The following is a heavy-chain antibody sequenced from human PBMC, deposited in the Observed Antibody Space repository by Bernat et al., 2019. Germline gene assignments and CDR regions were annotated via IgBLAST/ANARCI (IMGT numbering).Heavy chain of an antibody. V-gene: IGHV5-51*01. CDR1: GYSFTSYW. CDR2: IYPGDSDT. J-gene: IGHJ4*02. CDR3: ARQTFSSGWYGGYDY. D-gene: IGHD6-19*01. Sequence: EVQLVQSGAEVKKPGESLKISCKGSGYSFTSYWIGWVRQMPGKGLEWMGIIYPGDSDTRYSPSFQGQVTISADKSISTAYLQWSSLKASDTAMYYRARQTFSSGWYGGYDYWGQGTLVTVSS.